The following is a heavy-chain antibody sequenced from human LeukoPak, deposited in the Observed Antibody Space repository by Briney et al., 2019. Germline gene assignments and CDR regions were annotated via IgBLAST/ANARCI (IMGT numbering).Heavy chain of an antibody. D-gene: IGHD6-13*01. CDR2: IKQDGSEK. J-gene: IGHJ4*02. Sequence: GALRLSCAASGFTFSSYWVSWVRQAPGKGLEWVANIKQDGSEKYYVDSVKGRFTISRDNAKNSLYLQMNSLRVGDTAIYYCVRAGRVATEDWGQGTLVTVSS. CDR3: VRAGRVATED. V-gene: IGHV3-7*01. CDR1: GFTFSSYW.